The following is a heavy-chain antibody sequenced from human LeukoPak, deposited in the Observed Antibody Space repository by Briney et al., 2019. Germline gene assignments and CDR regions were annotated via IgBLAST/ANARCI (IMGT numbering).Heavy chain of an antibody. J-gene: IGHJ4*02. Sequence: SETLSLTCAVSGGSISSSSSYWVWIRQPPGKALEWIGSIYYSGSTYYNPSLKSRVAISVDTSKNQFSLKLSSVTAADTAVYYCARNHPRYYYGSGSFRPYYFDYWGQGTLVTVSS. D-gene: IGHD3-10*01. V-gene: IGHV4-39*01. CDR1: GGSISSSSSY. CDR3: ARNHPRYYYGSGSFRPYYFDY. CDR2: IYYSGST.